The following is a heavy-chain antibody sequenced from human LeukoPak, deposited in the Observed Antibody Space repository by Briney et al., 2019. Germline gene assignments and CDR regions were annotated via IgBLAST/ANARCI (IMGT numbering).Heavy chain of an antibody. V-gene: IGHV1-18*01. Sequence: ASVKVSCKASGYTFTSYGISWVRQAPGQGLEWMGWISAYNGNTNYAQKLQGRVTMTTDTSTSTAYMELRSLRSDDTAVYYCARDYNGPTNYYGMDAWGQGTTVTVSS. CDR1: GYTFTSYG. CDR3: ARDYNGPTNYYGMDA. CDR2: ISAYNGNT. D-gene: IGHD2-8*01. J-gene: IGHJ6*02.